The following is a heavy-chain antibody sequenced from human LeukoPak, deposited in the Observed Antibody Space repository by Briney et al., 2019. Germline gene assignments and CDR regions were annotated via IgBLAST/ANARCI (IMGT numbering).Heavy chain of an antibody. CDR1: GFTFSSYW. CDR3: AKDWAKVLRFLEWYEDARNWFDP. CDR2: INGDGRNI. D-gene: IGHD3-3*01. J-gene: IGHJ5*02. V-gene: IGHV3-74*01. Sequence: PGGSLRLSCVASGFTFSSYWMHWVRQDLRKGLVWVSRINGDGRNINYADSVRGRFTISRDNAKNTLYLQMNSLRAEDTAVYYCAKDWAKVLRFLEWYEDARNWFDPWGQGTLVTVSS.